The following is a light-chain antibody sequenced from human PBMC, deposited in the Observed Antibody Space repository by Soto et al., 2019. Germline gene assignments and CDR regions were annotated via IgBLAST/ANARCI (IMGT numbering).Light chain of an antibody. CDR2: GNS. CDR3: QSYDSSLSGYVV. J-gene: IGLJ2*01. CDR1: SSNIGAGYD. V-gene: IGLV1-40*01. Sequence: QLVLTQPPSVSGAPGQRVTISCTGSSSNIGAGYDVHWYQQLPGTAPKLLIYGNSNRHSGVPDRFSGSKSGTSASLAITGLQAEDEADYYCQSYDSSLSGYVVFGGGTKLTVL.